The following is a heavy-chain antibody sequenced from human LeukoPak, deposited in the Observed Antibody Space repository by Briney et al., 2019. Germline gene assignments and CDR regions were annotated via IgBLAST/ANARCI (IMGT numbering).Heavy chain of an antibody. CDR2: ISHDGKKV. Sequence: GRSLRLSCAASGFNFTTYSMHWVRQAPGKGLQGVAIISHDGKKVNYVDSVKGRIVISRDNSKNTLYLQMNSLRPDDTAVYFCVRAPGYSNGWYYFDNWGQGTLVTVSA. V-gene: IGHV3-30*09. J-gene: IGHJ4*02. D-gene: IGHD5-18*01. CDR3: VRAPGYSNGWYYFDN. CDR1: GFNFTTYS.